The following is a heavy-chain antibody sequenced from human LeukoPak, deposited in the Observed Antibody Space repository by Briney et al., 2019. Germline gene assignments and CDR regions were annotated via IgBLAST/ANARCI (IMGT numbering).Heavy chain of an antibody. D-gene: IGHD2-15*01. Sequence: SETLSLTCAVSGGSFSGYYWTWIRQPPGKGLEWIGEINHSGRTNYNPSLKGRVIISVDTSKNQFSLKLSSVTAADTAVYYCARPLGYCSDSRCPQSWFDPWGQGTLVTVSS. CDR1: GGSFSGYY. CDR3: ARPLGYCSDSRCPQSWFDP. J-gene: IGHJ5*02. V-gene: IGHV4-34*01. CDR2: INHSGRT.